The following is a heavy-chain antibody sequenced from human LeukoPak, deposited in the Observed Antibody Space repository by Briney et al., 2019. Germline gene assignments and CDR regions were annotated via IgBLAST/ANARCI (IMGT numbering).Heavy chain of an antibody. V-gene: IGHV3-48*03. Sequence: PGGSLRLSCAASGFTFSSYEMNWVRQAPGKGLEWVSYISSSGSTIYYADSVKGRFTISRDNAKNSLYLQMNSLRAEDTAVYYCARNRGYSSGWERIYYYYYYMDVWGKGTTVTISS. CDR1: GFTFSSYE. J-gene: IGHJ6*03. CDR2: ISSSGSTI. CDR3: ARNRGYSSGWERIYYYYYYMDV. D-gene: IGHD6-19*01.